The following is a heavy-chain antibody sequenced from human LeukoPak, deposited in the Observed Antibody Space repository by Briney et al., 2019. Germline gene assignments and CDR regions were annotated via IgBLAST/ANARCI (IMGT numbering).Heavy chain of an antibody. J-gene: IGHJ4*02. Sequence: SQTLSLTCTVSGVPFSGTYSWTWIRQAAGKGPEWIGRIYNSGKVTVTSSLQSRVTMSLDTSKNHFSLKLSSVTAADTAVYYCARLSPFGPYFDYWGQGTLVTVSS. CDR2: IYNSGKV. CDR3: ARLSPFGPYFDY. CDR1: GVPFSGTYS. D-gene: IGHD3/OR15-3a*01. V-gene: IGHV4-61*02.